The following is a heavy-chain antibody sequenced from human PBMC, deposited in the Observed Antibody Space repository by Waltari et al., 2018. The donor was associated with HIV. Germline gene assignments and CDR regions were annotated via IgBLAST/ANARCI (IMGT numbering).Heavy chain of an antibody. J-gene: IGHJ4*02. Sequence: QVQLVESGGGVVQPGRSLRLSCAASGFTFSSYGMPWVRQAPGKGLEWVGVIWYDGSNKYYADSVKGRFTISRDNSKNTLYLQMNSLRAEDTAMYYCAKDIRRDGYNLVYWGQGTLVTVSS. CDR1: GFTFSSYG. CDR3: AKDIRRDGYNLVY. CDR2: IWYDGSNK. V-gene: IGHV3-30*18. D-gene: IGHD5-12*01.